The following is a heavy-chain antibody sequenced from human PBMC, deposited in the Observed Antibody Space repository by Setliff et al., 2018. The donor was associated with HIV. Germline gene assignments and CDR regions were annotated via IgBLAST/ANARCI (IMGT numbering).Heavy chain of an antibody. D-gene: IGHD1-1*01. CDR3: ARVIGWNDAGDY. CDR2: INHSGST. CDR1: GGSFSGHY. V-gene: IGHV4-34*01. Sequence: SETLSLTCAVYGGSFSGHYWSWIRQPPGKGLEWIGEINHSGSTNYNPSLKSRVTISVDTSKNQFSLKLSFGTAADTAVYYCARVIGWNDAGDYWGRGTLVTVSS. J-gene: IGHJ4*02.